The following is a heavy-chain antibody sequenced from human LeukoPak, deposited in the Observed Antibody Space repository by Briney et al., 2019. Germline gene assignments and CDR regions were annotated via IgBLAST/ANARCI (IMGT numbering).Heavy chain of an antibody. Sequence: PGGSLRLSCAASGLTFSLAWMSWVRQAPGKGLEWVGRIKSKIYGETTDYTAPVKGRFTISRDDSKNTLYLQINSLKTEDTAIYYCTTDNDGGIYGNDAFNVWGQGTMVTVSS. D-gene: IGHD4-23*01. J-gene: IGHJ3*01. CDR2: IKSKIYGETT. CDR1: GLTFSLAW. CDR3: TTDNDGGIYGNDAFNV. V-gene: IGHV3-15*01.